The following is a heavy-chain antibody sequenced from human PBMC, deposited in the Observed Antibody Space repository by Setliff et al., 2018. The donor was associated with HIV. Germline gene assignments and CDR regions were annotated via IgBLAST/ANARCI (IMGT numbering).Heavy chain of an antibody. V-gene: IGHV4-34*01. CDR3: ARVSSSGYYGEGAFDI. CDR2: INHSGST. CDR1: GGSINSFY. D-gene: IGHD3-22*01. J-gene: IGHJ3*02. Sequence: SETLSLTCTVSGGSINSFYWSWIRQPPGKGLEWIGEINHSGSTNYNPSLKSRVTISVDTSKNQFSLKLSSVTAADTAVYYCARVSSSGYYGEGAFDIWGQGTVVTVSS.